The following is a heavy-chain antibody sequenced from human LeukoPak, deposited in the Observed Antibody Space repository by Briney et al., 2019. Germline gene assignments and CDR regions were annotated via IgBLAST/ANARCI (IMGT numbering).Heavy chain of an antibody. Sequence: PGGSLRLSCAASGFTFSNYWMSWVRQAPGKGLEWVANIKTDGSDKDYVDSVKGRFTISRDNATNSLYLQMNSLRAEDTAVYYCARDLVKARAVTGTRDCWGQGTLVTVSS. CDR3: ARDLVKARAVTGTRDC. D-gene: IGHD6-19*01. CDR2: IKTDGSDK. J-gene: IGHJ4*02. V-gene: IGHV3-7*01. CDR1: GFTFSNYW.